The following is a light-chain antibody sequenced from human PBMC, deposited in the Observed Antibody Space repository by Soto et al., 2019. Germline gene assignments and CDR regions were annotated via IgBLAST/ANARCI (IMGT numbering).Light chain of an antibody. V-gene: IGKV2-28*01. CDR2: WFL. J-gene: IGKJ2*02. CDR1: PRLLHNNGHNH. Sequence: DIVMILSPLSLPVTPGEPASISCRSSPRLLHNNGHNHLDLYLQRPGQSPQRLIYWFLNRASGVPERFSCSGSCTSFTLKISRVEAAEVGVYDCMKAQQTPCTFGQGPRLEIK. CDR3: MKAQQTPCT.